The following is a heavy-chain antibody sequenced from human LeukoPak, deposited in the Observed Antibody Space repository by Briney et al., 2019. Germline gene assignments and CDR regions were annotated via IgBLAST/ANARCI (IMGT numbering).Heavy chain of an antibody. V-gene: IGHV3-74*01. Sequence: GGSLRLSCAASGFTFSSYWMHWVRQAPGKGLVWVSRINSDGSSTSHADSVKGRFTISRDNAKNTLYLQMNSLRAEDTAVYYCARDRGYGYNWFDPWGQGTLVTVSS. D-gene: IGHD5-12*01. CDR2: INSDGSST. J-gene: IGHJ5*02. CDR1: GFTFSSYW. CDR3: ARDRGYGYNWFDP.